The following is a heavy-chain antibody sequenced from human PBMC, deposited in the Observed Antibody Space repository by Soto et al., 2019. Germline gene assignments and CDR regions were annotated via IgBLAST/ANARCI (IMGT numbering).Heavy chain of an antibody. CDR1: GLTLDVYA. J-gene: IGHJ1*01. CDR3: VKDESINWYSGHFRH. Sequence: PGGSRRLSWAASGLTLDVYAMHWVRQVPGKGLEWVSGINWNSGSIGYGDSVKGRFAISRDNAKNSLHPQMNSLSAEDTAFYYCVKDESINWYSGHFRHWGQGTLVTVSS. CDR2: INWNSGSI. D-gene: IGHD6-13*01. V-gene: IGHV3-9*01.